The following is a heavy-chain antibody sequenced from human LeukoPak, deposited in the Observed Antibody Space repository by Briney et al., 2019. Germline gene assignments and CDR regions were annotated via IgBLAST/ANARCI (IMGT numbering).Heavy chain of an antibody. CDR3: ASLRGYMITFGGVIPGYFDY. D-gene: IGHD3-16*02. Sequence: SVKVSCKASGGTFSSYAISWVRQAPGQGLEWMGGIIPIFGTANYAQKFQGRVTITTDESTSTAYMELSSLRSEDTAVYYCASLRGYMITFGGVIPGYFDYWGQGTLVTVSS. CDR1: GGTFSSYA. CDR2: IIPIFGTA. V-gene: IGHV1-69*05. J-gene: IGHJ4*02.